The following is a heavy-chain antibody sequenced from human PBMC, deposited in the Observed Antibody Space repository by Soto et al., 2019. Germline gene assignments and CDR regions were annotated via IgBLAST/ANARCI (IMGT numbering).Heavy chain of an antibody. CDR2: ISYDGSNK. CDR3: AKSQRSNSYGHARYYYYYYGMDV. V-gene: IGHV3-30*18. Sequence: PGGSLRLSCAASGFTFSSYGMHWVRQAPGKGLEWVAVISYDGSNKYYADSVKGRFTISRDNSKNTLYLQMNSLRAEDTAVYYCAKSQRSNSYGHARYYYYYYGMDVWGQGTTVTVSS. D-gene: IGHD5-18*01. CDR1: GFTFSSYG. J-gene: IGHJ6*02.